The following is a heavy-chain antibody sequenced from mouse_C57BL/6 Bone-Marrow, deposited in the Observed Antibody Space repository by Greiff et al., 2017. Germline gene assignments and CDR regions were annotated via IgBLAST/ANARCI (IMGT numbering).Heavy chain of an antibody. CDR3: AYRRYFDY. V-gene: IGHV1-26*01. Sequence: VQLQQSGPELVKPGASVKISCKASGYTFTDYYMNWVKQSHGKSLEWIGDINPNNGGTSYNQKFKGKATLTVDKSSSTAYMELRSLTSEDSAVYYCAYRRYFDYWGQGTTLTVSS. D-gene: IGHD2-12*01. CDR1: GYTFTDYY. J-gene: IGHJ2*01. CDR2: INPNNGGT.